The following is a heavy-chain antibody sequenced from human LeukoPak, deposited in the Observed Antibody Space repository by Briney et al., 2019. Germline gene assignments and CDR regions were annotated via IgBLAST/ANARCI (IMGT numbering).Heavy chain of an antibody. Sequence: GGSLRLSCAASGFTFSSYAMSWVRQAPGKGLEWVSAISGSGGSTYYADSVKGRFTISRDNSKNTLYLQMNSLRAEDTAVYYCARGGQSSIAARPLNYWGQGTLVTVSS. D-gene: IGHD6-6*01. J-gene: IGHJ4*02. CDR3: ARGGQSSIAARPLNY. CDR2: ISGSGGST. CDR1: GFTFSSYA. V-gene: IGHV3-23*01.